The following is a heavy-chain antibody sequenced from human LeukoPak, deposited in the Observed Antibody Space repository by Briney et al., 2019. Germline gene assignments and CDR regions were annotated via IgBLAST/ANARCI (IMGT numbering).Heavy chain of an antibody. CDR1: GFTFSSYA. CDR2: ISGSGGST. Sequence: GGSLRLSCAASGFTFSSYAMSWVRQAPGKGLEWVSAISGSGGSTYYADSVKGRFTISRDNSKNTLYLQMNSLRAEDTVVYYCAKDINSGSYYSDYWGQGTLVTVSS. V-gene: IGHV3-23*01. CDR3: AKDINSGSYYSDY. D-gene: IGHD1-26*01. J-gene: IGHJ4*02.